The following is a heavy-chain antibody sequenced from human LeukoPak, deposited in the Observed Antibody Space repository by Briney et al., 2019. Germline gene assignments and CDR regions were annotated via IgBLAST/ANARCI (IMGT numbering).Heavy chain of an antibody. CDR2: ISAYNGNT. D-gene: IGHD3-22*01. CDR3: ANAGTIVVVTLSGMDV. V-gene: IGHV1-18*01. CDR1: GYTFTSYG. J-gene: IGHJ6*02. Sequence: ASVKLSCKAAGYTFTSYGISWVRQAPGQGLEGRGWISAYNGNTNYAQKLKGRVAMTTDTDTSTGSLELRRRRSEHTAVYYCANAGTIVVVTLSGMDVWGQGTTVTVSS.